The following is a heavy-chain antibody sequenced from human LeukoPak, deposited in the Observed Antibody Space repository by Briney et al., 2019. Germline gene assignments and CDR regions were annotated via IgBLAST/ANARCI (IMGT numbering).Heavy chain of an antibody. D-gene: IGHD5-18*01. CDR3: ARDNQETRIQALGVMDI. CDR2: ISYSGTT. CDR1: GASISSGGYY. Sequence: PSETLSLTCTVSGASISSGGYYWSWIRQHPGKGLEWIGYISYSGTTYYNPSLKSRVTISVDTSKNQLSLELSSVTAADTAVYYCARDNQETRIQALGVMDIWGQGTMVTVSS. V-gene: IGHV4-31*03. J-gene: IGHJ3*02.